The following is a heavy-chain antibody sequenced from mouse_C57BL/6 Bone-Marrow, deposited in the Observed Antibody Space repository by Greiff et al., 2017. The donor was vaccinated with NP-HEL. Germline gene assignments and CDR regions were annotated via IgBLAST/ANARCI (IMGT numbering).Heavy chain of an antibody. CDR2: INYDGSST. CDR3: AREGSLYYAMDY. V-gene: IGHV5-16*01. Sequence: EVKLVESEGGLVQPGSSMKLSCTASGFTFSDYYMAWVRQVPEKGLEWVANINYDGSSTYYLDSLKSRFIISRDNAKNILYLQMSSLKSEDTATYYCAREGSLYYAMDYWGQGTSVTVSS. CDR1: GFTFSDYY. J-gene: IGHJ4*01.